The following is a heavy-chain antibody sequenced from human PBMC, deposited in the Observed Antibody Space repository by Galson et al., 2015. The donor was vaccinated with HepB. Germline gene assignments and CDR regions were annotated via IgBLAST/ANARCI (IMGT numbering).Heavy chain of an antibody. Sequence: SLRLSCAASGFTFSSYAMHWVRQAPGKGLKWVAVISYDGNNKYYADSVKGRFTISRDNSKNTLYMQMNSLRAEDAAVYYCARVPGSGYDPDIFDYWGQGTLVTVSS. D-gene: IGHD5-12*01. V-gene: IGHV3-30-3*01. J-gene: IGHJ4*02. CDR3: ARVPGSGYDPDIFDY. CDR1: GFTFSSYA. CDR2: ISYDGNNK.